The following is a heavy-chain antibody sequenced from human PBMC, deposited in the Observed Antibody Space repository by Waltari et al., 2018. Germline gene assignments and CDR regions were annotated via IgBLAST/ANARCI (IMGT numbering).Heavy chain of an antibody. J-gene: IGHJ2*01. CDR2: IDPDSGST. CDR1: GYTFTGYL. V-gene: IGHV1-2*06. D-gene: IGHD1-1*01. Sequence: QVQLVQSGAEVKKPGASVKVSCKASGYTFTGYLMHWVRQAPGQGLEWMGRIDPDSGSTDYAQKFQGRVALTRDTSISTAYMEVSRLISDDTAVYYCARGQEQQAYFAFWGRGTLATVSS. CDR3: ARGQEQQAYFAF.